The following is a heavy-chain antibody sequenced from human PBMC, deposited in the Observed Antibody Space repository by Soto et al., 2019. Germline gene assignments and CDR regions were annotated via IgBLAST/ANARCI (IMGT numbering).Heavy chain of an antibody. CDR3: ARESGAELYYFDY. D-gene: IGHD6-25*01. CDR1: GGSISSGVYY. J-gene: IGHJ4*02. Sequence: PSETLSLTCTVSGGSISSGVYYWAWIRQPPGKGLEWIGYFSNSGRTYYSPSLKSRVTISVDTSKNQFSLELTSVTAADTAVYYCARESGAELYYFDYWGVGXLVTVSS. V-gene: IGHV4-30-4*01. CDR2: FSNSGRT.